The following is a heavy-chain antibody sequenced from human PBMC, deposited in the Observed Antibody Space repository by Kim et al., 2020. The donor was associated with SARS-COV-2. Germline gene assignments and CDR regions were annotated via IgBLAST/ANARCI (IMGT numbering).Heavy chain of an antibody. J-gene: IGHJ4*02. D-gene: IGHD2-2*01. CDR3: AREDIVVVPAIDY. Sequence: YSEDSVKGRFTITRDHSKNTLYLHMNSLRAEDTAVYYCAREDIVVVPAIDYWGQGTLVTVSS. V-gene: IGHV3-33*01.